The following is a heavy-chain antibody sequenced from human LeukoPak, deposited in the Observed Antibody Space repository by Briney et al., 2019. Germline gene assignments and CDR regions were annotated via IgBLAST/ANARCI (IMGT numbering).Heavy chain of an antibody. CDR3: ARTSSATVVAFDY. J-gene: IGHJ4*02. CDR2: IYYSGSA. V-gene: IGHV4-39*07. CDR1: GGSISSSSDY. D-gene: IGHD4-23*01. Sequence: SETLSLTCTVSGGSISSSSDYWGWIRQPPGKGLEWIGSIYYSGSAYYNPSLKSRVTISVDRSKNQFSLKLSSVTAADTAVYYCARTSSATVVAFDYWGQGTLVTVSS.